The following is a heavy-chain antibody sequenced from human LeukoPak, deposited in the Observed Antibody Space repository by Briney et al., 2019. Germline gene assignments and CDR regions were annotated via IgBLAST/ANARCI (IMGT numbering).Heavy chain of an antibody. CDR1: GYTFTSYG. J-gene: IGHJ4*02. CDR3: ARDRRIAVAGTIMPY. V-gene: IGHV1-18*01. Sequence: ASVKVSCKASGYTFTSYGISWVRQAPGQGLEWMGWISAYNGNTNYAQKLQGRVTMTTDTSTSTAYMELRSLRSDDTAVYYCARDRRIAVAGTIMPYWGQGTLVTVSS. CDR2: ISAYNGNT. D-gene: IGHD6-19*01.